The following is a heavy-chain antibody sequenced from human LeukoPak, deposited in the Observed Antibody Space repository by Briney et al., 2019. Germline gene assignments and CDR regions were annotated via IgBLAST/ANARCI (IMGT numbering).Heavy chain of an antibody. D-gene: IGHD6-25*01. CDR3: VKDSAADDAFDI. CDR1: GFTFSSYA. Sequence: PGGSLRLSCTASGFTFSSYAMNWVRQAPGKGLEYVSAISSNGGSTYYADSVKGRFTISRDNSKNTLYLQMSSLRAEDTAVYYCVKDSAADDAFDIWGQGTMVTVSS. V-gene: IGHV3-64D*06. CDR2: ISSNGGST. J-gene: IGHJ3*02.